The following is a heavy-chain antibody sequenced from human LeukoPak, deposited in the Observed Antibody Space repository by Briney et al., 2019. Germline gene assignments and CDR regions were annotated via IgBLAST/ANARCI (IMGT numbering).Heavy chain of an antibody. CDR3: AKGRPLHKWGEFDY. Sequence: PGRSLRLSCAASGFTFDDYAMHWVRQAPGKGLEWVSGISWNSGSIGYADSVKGRFTISRDNAKNSLYLQMNSLRAEDTALYYCAKGRPLHKWGEFDYWGKGTLVTVSS. CDR1: GFTFDDYA. CDR2: ISWNSGSI. V-gene: IGHV3-9*01. J-gene: IGHJ4*02. D-gene: IGHD3-16*01.